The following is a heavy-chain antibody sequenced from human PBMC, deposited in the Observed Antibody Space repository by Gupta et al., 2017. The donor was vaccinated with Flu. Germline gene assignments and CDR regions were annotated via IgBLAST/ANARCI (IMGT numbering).Heavy chain of an antibody. CDR1: GFTFSTFS. CDR2: ISSSSNYI. D-gene: IGHD6-25*01. J-gene: IGHJ4*02. Sequence: DVQLVESGGGVVQPGGSLRLSCAASGFTFSTFSMNWGRQAPGKGLEWFSVISSSSNYIYYTDSVKGCITISRDNAKISMYIQMNSLRAEDTGVYYCTRSFSSAIPDDYWGQGTLVTVSS. V-gene: IGHV3-21*01. CDR3: TRSFSSAIPDDY.